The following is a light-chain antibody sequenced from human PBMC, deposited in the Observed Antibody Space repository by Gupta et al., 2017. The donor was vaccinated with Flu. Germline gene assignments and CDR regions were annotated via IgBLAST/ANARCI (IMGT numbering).Light chain of an antibody. CDR1: SSNIGSNT. V-gene: IGLV1-44*01. Sequence: QSVMPQPPSAPGTPGQRVTISCSGSSSNIGSNTVNWYQQLPGPAPKLLIFSNNQRPPGVPDRFSGSKSGTSASLTISGLQSEDEADYYCAAWDDSLDGPVFGGGTKLTVL. J-gene: IGLJ3*02. CDR3: AAWDDSLDGPV. CDR2: SNN.